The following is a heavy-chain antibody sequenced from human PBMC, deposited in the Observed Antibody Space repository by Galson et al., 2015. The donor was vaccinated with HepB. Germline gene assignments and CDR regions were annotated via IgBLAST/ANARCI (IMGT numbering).Heavy chain of an antibody. Sequence: SLRLSCAASEFTFSNTWMSWVRQAPGKGLEWVGRIKSKTDGGTTEYAAPVKGRFTISRDDSKNTLYLQMNSLKTEDTAVYYCTTMGPPNYYYDSSGDDYWGQGTLVTVSS. CDR3: TTMGPPNYYYDSSGDDY. CDR2: IKSKTDGGTT. V-gene: IGHV3-15*01. D-gene: IGHD3-22*01. CDR1: EFTFSNTW. J-gene: IGHJ4*02.